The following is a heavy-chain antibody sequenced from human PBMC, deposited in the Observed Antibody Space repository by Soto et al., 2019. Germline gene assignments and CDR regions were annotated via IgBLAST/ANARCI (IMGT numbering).Heavy chain of an antibody. CDR1: GFTFSSYA. Sequence: GGSLRLSCAASGFTFSSYAMNWVRQAPGKGLEWVSVISGSGDSTYYADSVKGRFTISRDNSKNTLYLQMDSLRTEDTAVYYCAGRGPGTYFDYWGQGTLVTVSS. CDR2: ISGSGDST. CDR3: AGRGPGTYFDY. V-gene: IGHV3-23*01. J-gene: IGHJ4*02. D-gene: IGHD6-13*01.